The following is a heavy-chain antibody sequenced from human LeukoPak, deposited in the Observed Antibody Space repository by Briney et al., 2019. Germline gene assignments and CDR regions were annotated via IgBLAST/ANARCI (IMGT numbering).Heavy chain of an antibody. CDR3: ARWWQQLVTPPGYFDL. CDR1: GGSISSSSYY. D-gene: IGHD6-13*01. J-gene: IGHJ2*01. CDR2: IYYSGST. Sequence: PSETLSLTCTVSGGSISSSSYYWGWIRQPPGKGLEWIGSIYYSGSTYYNPSLKSRVTISVDTSKNQFSLKLSSVTAADTAVYYCARWWQQLVTPPGYFDLWGRGTLVTVSS. V-gene: IGHV4-39*01.